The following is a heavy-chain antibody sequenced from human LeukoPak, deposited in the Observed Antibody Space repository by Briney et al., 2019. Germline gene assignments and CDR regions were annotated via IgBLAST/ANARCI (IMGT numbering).Heavy chain of an antibody. CDR2: ISSSSSYI. D-gene: IGHD3-9*01. CDR3: ARALSPSYRRKYYDILTGYYDFDY. J-gene: IGHJ4*02. V-gene: IGHV3-21*01. CDR1: GFTFSSYS. Sequence: KSGGSLRLSCAASGFTFSSYSMNWVRQAPGKGLEWVSSISSSSSYIYYADSVKGRFTISRDNAKNSLYLQMNSLRAEDTAVYYCARALSPSYRRKYYDILTGYYDFDYWGQGTLVTVSS.